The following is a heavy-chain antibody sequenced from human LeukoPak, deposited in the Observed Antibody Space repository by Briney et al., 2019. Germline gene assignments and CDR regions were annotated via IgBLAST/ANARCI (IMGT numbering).Heavy chain of an antibody. Sequence: PSETLSLTCTVSGDSVNSFYYWGWIRPPPGKGLEWIASVYYNGRTYTNPSLTSRVSISVDTSKNHFSLKLDSVTAADTAVYYCARQGSSGWSHFDHWGQGTLVTVSS. CDR3: ARQGSSGWSHFDH. V-gene: IGHV4-39*01. CDR2: VYYNGRT. D-gene: IGHD6-19*01. CDR1: GDSVNSFYY. J-gene: IGHJ4*02.